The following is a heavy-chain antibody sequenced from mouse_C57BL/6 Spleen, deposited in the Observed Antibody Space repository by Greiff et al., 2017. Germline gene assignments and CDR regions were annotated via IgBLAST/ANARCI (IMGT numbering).Heavy chain of an antibody. CDR1: GFTFSSYA. CDR3: TRDQNYGSYYYAMDY. V-gene: IGHV5-9-1*02. CDR2: ISSGGDYL. J-gene: IGHJ4*01. D-gene: IGHD1-1*01. Sequence: EVQLMESGAGLVKPGGSLKLSCAASGFTFSSYAMSWVRQTPEKRLEWVAYISSGGDYLYYADTVKGRFTISRDNARNTLYLQMSSLNTEDTAMYYCTRDQNYGSYYYAMDYWGQGTSVTVSS.